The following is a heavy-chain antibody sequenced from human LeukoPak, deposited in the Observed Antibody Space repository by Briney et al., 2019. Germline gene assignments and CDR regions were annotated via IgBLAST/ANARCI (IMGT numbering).Heavy chain of an antibody. Sequence: GGSLRLSCAASGLTFSIYWMSWVRQAPGKGLEWVANITQDGSPKKYVDSVKGRFTISRDNAKSSLYLQMNSLRAEDTAVYYCATNYAYLSYTEYWGQVTLVTVSS. CDR3: ATNYAYLSYTEY. D-gene: IGHD3-16*01. V-gene: IGHV3-7*05. CDR1: GLTFSIYW. CDR2: ITQDGSPK. J-gene: IGHJ4*02.